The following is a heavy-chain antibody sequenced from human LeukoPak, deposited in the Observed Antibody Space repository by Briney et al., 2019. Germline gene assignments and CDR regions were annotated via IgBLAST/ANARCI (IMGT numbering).Heavy chain of an antibody. CDR2: IYHTGST. Sequence: SETLSLTCGVSGYSISRGYYWAWIRQPPGKGLEWIGTIYHTGSTYYTPSLGSRVTISVDTSKDEFSLNLNSVTAADTAVYYCARAGWIITSGIDYWGQGALVTVSS. CDR3: ARAGWIITSGIDY. CDR1: GYSISRGYY. V-gene: IGHV4-38-2*01. J-gene: IGHJ4*02. D-gene: IGHD3-10*01.